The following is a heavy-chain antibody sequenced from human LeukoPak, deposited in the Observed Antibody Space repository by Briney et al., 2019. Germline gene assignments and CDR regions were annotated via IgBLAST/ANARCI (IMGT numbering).Heavy chain of an antibody. CDR2: ISAYNGNT. D-gene: IGHD3-22*01. V-gene: IGHV1-18*01. CDR1: GYTFTSYG. J-gene: IGHJ4*02. CDR3: AREPNYYDSSGYPQSTFDY. Sequence: GASVKVSCKASGYTFTSYGISWVRQAPGQGLEWMGWISAYNGNTNYAQKLQGRVTMTTDTSTSTAYMELRSLRSDDTAVYYCAREPNYYDSSGYPQSTFDYWGQGTLVTVSS.